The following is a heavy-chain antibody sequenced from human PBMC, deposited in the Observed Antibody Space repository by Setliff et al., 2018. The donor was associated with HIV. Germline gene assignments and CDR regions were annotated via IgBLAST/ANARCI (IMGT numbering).Heavy chain of an antibody. CDR1: GYSINNGYY. CDR3: AREVDVVTTSDAFDI. D-gene: IGHD2-21*02. CDR2: IYQTGNT. V-gene: IGHV4-38-2*02. Sequence: SETLSLTCSVSGYSINNGYYWGWIRQPPGKGLEWVATIYQTGNTYYSPSLKSRVTVSVDTSKNQFSLKLSSVTAADTAVYYCAREVDVVTTSDAFDIWGQGTMVTVSS. J-gene: IGHJ3*02.